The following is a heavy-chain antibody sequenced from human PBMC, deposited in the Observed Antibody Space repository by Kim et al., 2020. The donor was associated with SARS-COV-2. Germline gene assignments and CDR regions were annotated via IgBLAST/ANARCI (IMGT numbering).Heavy chain of an antibody. V-gene: IGHV4-31*02. D-gene: IGHD1-1*01. CDR3: AREWKGWFDP. Sequence: GNTHYNPSLKTRVTISVDTSKNQFSLTLRSVTAADTAVYYCAREWKGWFDPWGQGTLVTVSS. CDR2: GNT. J-gene: IGHJ5*02.